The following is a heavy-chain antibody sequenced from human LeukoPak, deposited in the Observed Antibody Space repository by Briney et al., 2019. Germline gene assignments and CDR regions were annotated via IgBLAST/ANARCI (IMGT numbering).Heavy chain of an antibody. CDR1: GYTFTSYG. CDR2: ISAYNGNT. J-gene: IGHJ5*02. CDR3: ARGGYYDILTGYRAQKWFDP. V-gene: IGHV1-18*01. D-gene: IGHD3-9*01. Sequence: ASVKVSCKASGYTFTSYGISWVRQAPGQGLEWMGWISAYNGNTNYAQKLQGRVTMTTDTSTSTAYMELRSLRSDDTAVYYCARGGYYDILTGYRAQKWFDPWGQGTLVTVSS.